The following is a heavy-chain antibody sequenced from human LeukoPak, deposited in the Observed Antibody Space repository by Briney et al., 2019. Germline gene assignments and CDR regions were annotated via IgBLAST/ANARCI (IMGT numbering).Heavy chain of an antibody. V-gene: IGHV4-59*08. CDR1: GGSISSYY. CDR3: AKVNSYISGCIED. Sequence: SETLSLTCTVSGGSISSYYWSWIRQPPGKGLEWIGYIYYSGSTNYNPSLKSRVTISVDTSKNQFSLRLTSVTAAETAVYYCAKVNSYISGCIEDWGQGTLVTVSS. J-gene: IGHJ4*01. D-gene: IGHD5-18*01. CDR2: IYYSGST.